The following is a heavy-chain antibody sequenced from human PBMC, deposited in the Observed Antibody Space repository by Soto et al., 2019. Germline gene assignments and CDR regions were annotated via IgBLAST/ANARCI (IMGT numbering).Heavy chain of an antibody. J-gene: IGHJ4*02. CDR2: ISGSGVGT. D-gene: IGHD3-22*01. CDR3: AKDVGTVGLSDGSGYFDL. Sequence: EVQLLESGGGSVQPGGSLRLSCEASGFIFRNYAMSWVRQAPGKGLEWVSSISGSGVGTYYADSVQGRFTISRDNSTNTLFLQLSSLRAEDTALYYCAKDVGTVGLSDGSGYFDLWGQGALVTVSS. CDR1: GFIFRNYA. V-gene: IGHV3-23*01.